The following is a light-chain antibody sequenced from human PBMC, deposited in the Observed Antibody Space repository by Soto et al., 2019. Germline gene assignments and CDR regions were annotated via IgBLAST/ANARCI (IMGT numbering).Light chain of an antibody. V-gene: IGKV4-1*01. J-gene: IGKJ1*01. Sequence: IVITQTPDSLAGSLGERATINCKSSQSVLYSSNNKNYLAWYQQKPGQPPKLLIYWASTRESGVPDRFSVSGSGTDFALNITSRQAEHVAVYYSQQYYSTPRTVGQGTKVEIK. CDR3: QQYYSTPRT. CDR2: WAS. CDR1: QSVLYSSNNKNY.